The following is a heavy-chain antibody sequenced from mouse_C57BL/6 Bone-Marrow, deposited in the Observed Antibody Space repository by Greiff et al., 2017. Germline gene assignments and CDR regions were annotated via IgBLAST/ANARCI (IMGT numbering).Heavy chain of an antibody. Sequence: QVQLQQPGAGLVKPGASVKLSCKASGYTFTTYWMHWVRQRPGQGLEWIGMIHPNSGSTNYNEKFKSKATLTVDNSSSTAYMQLSSLTSESSAVYYCERRRALCDYWGQGTTLTVSS. CDR3: ERRRALCDY. CDR1: GYTFTTYW. J-gene: IGHJ2*01. D-gene: IGHD6-2*01. V-gene: IGHV1-64*01. CDR2: IHPNSGST.